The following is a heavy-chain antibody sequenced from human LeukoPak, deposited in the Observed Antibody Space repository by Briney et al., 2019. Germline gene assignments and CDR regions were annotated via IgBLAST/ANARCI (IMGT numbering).Heavy chain of an antibody. Sequence: PGRSLRLSCAASGFTFSSYAMHWVRQAPGKGLEWVAVISYDGSNKYYADSVKGRFTISRDNSKNTLYLQMNSLRAEDTAVYYCARDSRSAFDYWGQGTLVTVSS. CDR2: ISYDGSNK. D-gene: IGHD6-25*01. J-gene: IGHJ4*02. CDR3: ARDSRSAFDY. V-gene: IGHV3-30*01. CDR1: GFTFSSYA.